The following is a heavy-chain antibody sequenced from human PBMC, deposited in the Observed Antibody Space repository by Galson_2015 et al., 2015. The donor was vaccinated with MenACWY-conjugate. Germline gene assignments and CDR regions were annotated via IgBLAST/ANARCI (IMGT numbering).Heavy chain of an antibody. J-gene: IGHJ4*02. V-gene: IGHV1-18*01. CDR1: DDRFSSYG. CDR2: ISGYNGNT. CDR3: ARDYALEYVWGSYRYILNY. Sequence: SVKVSCKASDDRFSSYGISWVRQAPGQGLEWMGWISGYNGNTKYAQKFQGRVTMTTDTSTSTAYMELRSLRSDDTAVYYCARDYALEYVWGSYRYILNYWGQGTLVTVSS. D-gene: IGHD3-16*02.